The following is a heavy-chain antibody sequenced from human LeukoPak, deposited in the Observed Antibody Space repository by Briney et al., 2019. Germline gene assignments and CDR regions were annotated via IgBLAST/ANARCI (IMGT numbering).Heavy chain of an antibody. CDR3: ARPEECTNGVCYFLWFDP. V-gene: IGHV1-2*02. J-gene: IGHJ5*02. CDR1: GYTFTGYY. D-gene: IGHD2-8*01. Sequence: ASVKVSCTASGYTFTGYYMHWVRQAPGQGLEWMGWINPNSGGTNYAQKFQGRVTMTRDASISTAYMELSRLRSDDTAVYYCARPEECTNGVCYFLWFDPWGQGTLVTVSS. CDR2: INPNSGGT.